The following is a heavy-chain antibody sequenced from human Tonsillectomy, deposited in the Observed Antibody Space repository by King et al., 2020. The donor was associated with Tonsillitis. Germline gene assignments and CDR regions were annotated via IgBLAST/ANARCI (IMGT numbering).Heavy chain of an antibody. Sequence: VQLVESGGGLVQPGGSLRLSCAASGFTFSSYAMSWVLQAPGKGLEWVSAISGSGGSTYYADSVKGRFTISRDNSKNTLFLQMNSLRAEDTAVYYCAKDIAARPYRFDYWGQGTLVTVSS. D-gene: IGHD6-6*01. CDR3: AKDIAARPYRFDY. CDR1: GFTFSSYA. CDR2: ISGSGGST. J-gene: IGHJ4*02. V-gene: IGHV3-23*04.